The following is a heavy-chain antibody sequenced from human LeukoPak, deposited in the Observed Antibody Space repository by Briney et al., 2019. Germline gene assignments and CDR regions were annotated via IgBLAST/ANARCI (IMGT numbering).Heavy chain of an antibody. D-gene: IGHD3-3*01. V-gene: IGHV1-18*01. J-gene: IGHJ6*03. Sequence: ASVKVSCKASGYTFTSYGISWVRQAPGQGLEWMGWISAYNGNTNYAQKFQGRVTMTRDTSISTAYMELSRLRSDDTAVYYCASGEVVIIPTYYYYYMDVWGKGTTVTVSS. CDR1: GYTFTSYG. CDR3: ASGEVVIIPTYYYYYMDV. CDR2: ISAYNGNT.